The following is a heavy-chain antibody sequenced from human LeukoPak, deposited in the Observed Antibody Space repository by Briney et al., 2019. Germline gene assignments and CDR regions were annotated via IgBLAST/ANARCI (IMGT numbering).Heavy chain of an antibody. Sequence: PSQTLPLTCTVSGGSISSGSYYWSWIRQPAGKGLEWIGRIYTSGSTNYNPSLKSRVTISVDTSKNQFSLKLSSVTAADTAVYYCARDVQGSGSYSDAFDIWGQGTMVTVSS. CDR3: ARDVQGSGSYSDAFDI. V-gene: IGHV4-61*02. CDR2: IYTSGST. J-gene: IGHJ3*02. CDR1: GGSISSGSYY. D-gene: IGHD3-10*01.